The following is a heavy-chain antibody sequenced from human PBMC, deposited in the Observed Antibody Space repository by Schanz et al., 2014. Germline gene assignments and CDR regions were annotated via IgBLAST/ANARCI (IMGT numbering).Heavy chain of an antibody. Sequence: EVQLVESGGGLIQPGGSLRLSCAVSGFTVNTNYMSWVRQAPGKGLEWISSMYINSGSTQYADSVKGRFIISRDSSKNTLLLQMNSLRAEDTAVYFCARENLNWEAFDIWGQGTVVTVSS. D-gene: IGHD7-27*01. J-gene: IGHJ3*02. V-gene: IGHV3-53*01. CDR3: ARENLNWEAFDI. CDR2: MYINSGST. CDR1: GFTVNTNY.